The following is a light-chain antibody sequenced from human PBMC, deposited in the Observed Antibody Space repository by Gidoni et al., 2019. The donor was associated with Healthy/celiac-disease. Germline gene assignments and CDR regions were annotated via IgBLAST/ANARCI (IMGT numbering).Light chain of an antibody. Sequence: EIVLTQSPGTLSLSPGERATLSCRASQCVSSSYLAWYQQNPGQASRLLIYGASSRATGIPDRFSGSGSGTDFTLTISRLEPEDFAVYYCQQYGSFYTFGQGTKLEIK. J-gene: IGKJ2*01. CDR1: QCVSSSY. CDR3: QQYGSFYT. V-gene: IGKV3-20*01. CDR2: GAS.